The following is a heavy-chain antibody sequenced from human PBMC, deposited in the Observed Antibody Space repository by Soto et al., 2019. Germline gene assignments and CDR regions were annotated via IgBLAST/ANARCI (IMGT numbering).Heavy chain of an antibody. V-gene: IGHV1-69*01. CDR3: ARDGGRHSGGIDY. CDR1: GGTFSSYS. Sequence: QVQLVQSGAEVKKPGSSVKVSCKASGGTFSSYSINWVRQAPGQGLEWMGEIIPIFGTANYAQKFQGRVTITADESTSTADMELSSLRSEDTAVYYCARDGGRHSGGIDYWRQGTLVTVSS. D-gene: IGHD1-26*01. J-gene: IGHJ4*02. CDR2: IIPIFGTA.